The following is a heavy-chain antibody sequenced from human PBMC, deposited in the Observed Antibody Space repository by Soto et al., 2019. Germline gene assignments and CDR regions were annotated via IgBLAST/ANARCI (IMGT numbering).Heavy chain of an antibody. CDR3: ARPIYDFWSGYYYYYYGMDV. CDR1: GGSISSSSYY. D-gene: IGHD3-3*01. Sequence: SETLSLTCTVSGGSISSSSYYWGWIRQPPGKGLEWIGSIYYSGSTYYNPSLKSRVTISVDTSKIQFSLKLSSVTAADTAVYYCARPIYDFWSGYYYYYYGMDVWGQGTTVT. CDR2: IYYSGST. J-gene: IGHJ6*02. V-gene: IGHV4-39*01.